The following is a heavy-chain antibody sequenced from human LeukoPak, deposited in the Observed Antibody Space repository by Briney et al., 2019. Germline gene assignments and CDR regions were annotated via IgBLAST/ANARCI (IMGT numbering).Heavy chain of an antibody. V-gene: IGHV5-51*01. CDR1: GYSFTTYW. Sequence: PGESLKISFKGSGYSFTTYWIGWVRQMPGKGLEWMGIIYPGDSDTKYSPSFQGQVTISADKSISTAYLQWSSLKASDTAMYYCARLAFTYYYDSSDRGWYFQHWGQGTLVTVSS. CDR3: ARLAFTYYYDSSDRGWYFQH. CDR2: IYPGDSDT. D-gene: IGHD3-22*01. J-gene: IGHJ1*01.